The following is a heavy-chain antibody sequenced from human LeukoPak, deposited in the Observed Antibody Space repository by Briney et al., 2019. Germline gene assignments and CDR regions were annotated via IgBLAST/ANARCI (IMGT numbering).Heavy chain of an antibody. D-gene: IGHD6-19*01. CDR3: ARRTGYSSGWPYYYYGMDV. Sequence: PSETLSLTCAVSGASIRNTSFYWGWIRQPPGKGLQWIASIYSSGTTYYNPSIKSRITLFVDTSKNQVSLKLRSVTAADTAVYYCARRTGYSSGWPYYYYGMDVWGQGTTVTVSS. CDR1: GASIRNTSFY. CDR2: IYSSGTT. V-gene: IGHV4-39*01. J-gene: IGHJ6*02.